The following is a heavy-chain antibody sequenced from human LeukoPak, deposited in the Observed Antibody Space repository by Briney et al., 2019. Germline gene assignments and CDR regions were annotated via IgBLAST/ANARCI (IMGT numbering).Heavy chain of an antibody. Sequence: PGGSLRLSCAASGFTVSSNYMSWVRQAPGKGLEWVSVIYSGGSTYYADSVKGRFTISRDNSKNTLYLQMNSLRAEDTAVYYCARAGYSYGPEYCYYYYGMDVWGQGTTVTVSS. CDR3: ARAGYSYGPEYCYYYYGMDV. J-gene: IGHJ6*02. CDR2: IYSGGST. CDR1: GFTVSSNY. V-gene: IGHV3-53*01. D-gene: IGHD5-18*01.